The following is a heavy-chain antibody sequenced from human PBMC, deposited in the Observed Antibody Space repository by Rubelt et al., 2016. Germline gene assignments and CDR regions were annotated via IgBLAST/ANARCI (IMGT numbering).Heavy chain of an antibody. J-gene: IGHJ4*02. CDR1: GFSLSTTGVG. V-gene: IGHV2-5*02. CDR3: VHAPHYGSYFFY. CDR2: IYWDDDK. D-gene: IGHD1-26*01. Sequence: QITLTESGPTLVKPTQTLTLTCTFAGFSLSTTGVGVGWVRQPPGKALEWLALIYWDDDKRYSPSLKSRLTITKDTSKNRVVLTMTNMNPVDTGTFFCVHAPHYGSYFFYWGQGTLVSVSS.